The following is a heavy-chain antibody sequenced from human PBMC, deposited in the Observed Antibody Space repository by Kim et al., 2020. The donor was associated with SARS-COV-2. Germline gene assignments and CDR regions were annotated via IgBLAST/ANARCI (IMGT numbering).Heavy chain of an antibody. D-gene: IGHD3-10*01. J-gene: IGHJ3*02. V-gene: IGHV4-59*01. CDR3: ARVRPGGDAFDS. Sequence: SETLSLTCTVSGGSISSYYWSWIRQPPGKGLEWIGYIYYSGSTNYNPSLKSRVTISVDTSKNQFSLKLSSVTAADTAVYYCARVRPGGDAFDSWGQGTMVTVSS. CDR2: IYYSGST. CDR1: GGSISSYY.